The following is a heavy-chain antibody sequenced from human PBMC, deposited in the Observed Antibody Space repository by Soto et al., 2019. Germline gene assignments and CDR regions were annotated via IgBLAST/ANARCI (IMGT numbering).Heavy chain of an antibody. CDR1: GFTVSSNY. CDR2: IYSGGST. V-gene: IGHV3-53*01. CDR3: ARVIPMGPYYYYGMDV. J-gene: IGHJ6*02. D-gene: IGHD3-10*01. Sequence: PGGSLRLSCVASGFTVSSNYMSWVRQAPGKGLEWVSVIYSGGSTYYADSVKGRFTISRGNSKNTLYLQMNSLRAEDTAVYYCARVIPMGPYYYYGMDVWGQGTTVTVSS.